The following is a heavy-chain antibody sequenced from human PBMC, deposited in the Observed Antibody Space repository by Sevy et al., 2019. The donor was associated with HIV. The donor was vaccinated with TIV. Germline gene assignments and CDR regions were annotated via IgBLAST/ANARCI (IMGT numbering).Heavy chain of an antibody. CDR3: ARAVYDSSGPQD. CDR2: ISYDGSNK. Sequence: GGSLRLSCAASGFTFSSYAMHWVRQAPGKGLEWVAVISYDGSNKYYADSVKDRFTISRDNSKNTLYLQMNSLRAEDTAVYYCARAVYDSSGPQDWGQGTLVTVSS. V-gene: IGHV3-30*04. J-gene: IGHJ4*02. D-gene: IGHD3-22*01. CDR1: GFTFSSYA.